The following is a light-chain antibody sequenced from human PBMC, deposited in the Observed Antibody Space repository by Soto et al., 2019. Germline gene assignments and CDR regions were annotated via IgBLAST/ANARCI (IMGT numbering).Light chain of an antibody. Sequence: EIVMTQSPATLSVSPGGRATLSCRASQSISGTLAWYQQKPGQAPRLLIYDASDRAAGIPARFSGSGSGTDFTLTISGLEPEDFAVYYCHQYNNWPQTFGQGTKVDIK. V-gene: IGKV3D-15*01. J-gene: IGKJ1*01. CDR3: HQYNNWPQT. CDR1: QSISGT. CDR2: DAS.